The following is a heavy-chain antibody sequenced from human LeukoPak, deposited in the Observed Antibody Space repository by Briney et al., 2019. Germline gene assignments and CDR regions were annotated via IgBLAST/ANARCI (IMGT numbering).Heavy chain of an antibody. CDR1: GFTFSSYS. V-gene: IGHV3-21*01. CDR3: ARVIAFRGYMDV. J-gene: IGHJ6*03. D-gene: IGHD3-16*02. Sequence: GGSLRLSCAASGFTFSSYSMNWVRQAPGKGLEWVSSISSSSYIYYADSVKGRFTISRDNAKNSLYLQMNSLRAEDTAVYYCARVIAFRGYMDVWGKGTTVTVSS. CDR2: ISSSSYI.